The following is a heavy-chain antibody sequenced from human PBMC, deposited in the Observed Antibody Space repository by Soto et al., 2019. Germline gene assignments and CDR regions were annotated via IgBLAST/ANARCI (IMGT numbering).Heavy chain of an antibody. J-gene: IGHJ4*02. CDR2: IGGSGDTT. Sequence: GGSLRLSCAASGFTFSNYAMNWVRQAPGKGLEWVSGIGGSGDTTWYADSVRGRFTISRDNSKNTLYLQMNSLRAEDTALYYCAKAAGLSITDRPQVYWGQGALVTVSS. CDR3: AKAAGLSITDRPQVY. D-gene: IGHD6-6*01. CDR1: GFTFSNYA. V-gene: IGHV3-23*01.